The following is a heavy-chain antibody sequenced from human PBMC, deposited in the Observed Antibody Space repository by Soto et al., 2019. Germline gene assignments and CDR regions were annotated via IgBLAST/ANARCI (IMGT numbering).Heavy chain of an antibody. CDR1: GYTFTSYD. CDR3: ARGLRRSFYYYGSGSPNSPYYIDV. D-gene: IGHD3-10*01. Sequence: ASVKLSCKASGYTFTSYDINWVRQATGQGLEWMEWMNPNSGNTGYAQKFQGRVTMTRNTSISTGYMELSSLRSEDTAVYYCARGLRRSFYYYGSGSPNSPYYIDVCGTGISVSVSS. J-gene: IGHJ6*03. CDR2: MNPNSGNT. V-gene: IGHV1-8*01.